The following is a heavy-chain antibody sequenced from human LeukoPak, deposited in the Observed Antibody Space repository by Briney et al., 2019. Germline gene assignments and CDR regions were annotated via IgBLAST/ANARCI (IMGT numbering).Heavy chain of an antibody. D-gene: IGHD1-20*01. CDR3: ARDDYNWNVDAFHI. CDR1: GGTFSSYA. J-gene: IGHJ3*02. CDR2: IIPIFGTA. V-gene: IGHV1-69*06. Sequence: GASVKVSCKASGGTFSSYAISWVRQAPGQGLEWMGGIIPIFGTANYAQKFQGRVTITADKSTSTAYMELSSLRAEDTAVYYCARDDYNWNVDAFHIWGQGTMVTVSS.